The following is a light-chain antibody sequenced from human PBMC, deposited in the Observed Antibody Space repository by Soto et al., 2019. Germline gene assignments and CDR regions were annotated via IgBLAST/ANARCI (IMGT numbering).Light chain of an antibody. CDR3: LQDYNFPWT. CDR1: HGIRID. V-gene: IGKV1-6*01. Sequence: AIQMPQSHSSLSSSVVYIVPITCLASHGIRIDLGWYKQKHGKAPKILIYAESTLQTGVTYRFSGSGSGKDFTITISSMQTEDFENYYCLQDYNFPWTCGQGTKGDIK. J-gene: IGKJ1*01. CDR2: AES.